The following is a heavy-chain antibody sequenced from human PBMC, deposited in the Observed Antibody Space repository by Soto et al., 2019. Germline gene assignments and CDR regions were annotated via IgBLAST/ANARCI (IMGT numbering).Heavy chain of an antibody. V-gene: IGHV3-23*01. CDR1: GFTVSNYA. CDR3: AKDLSQYGSGSYYNGGWFDP. Sequence: GGSLRLSCAASGFTVSNYAMSWVRQAPGKGLEGVSGISGRCAGTKYADSVRGRVTISRDNSKNTVYLQMNSLRAEDTAVYYCAKDLSQYGSGSYYNGGWFDPWGQGTLDTVSS. D-gene: IGHD3-10*01. J-gene: IGHJ5*02. CDR2: ISGRCAGT.